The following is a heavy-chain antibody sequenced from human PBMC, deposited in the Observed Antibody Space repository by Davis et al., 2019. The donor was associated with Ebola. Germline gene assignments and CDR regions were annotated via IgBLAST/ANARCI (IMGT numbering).Heavy chain of an antibody. CDR1: GFTFSDYY. CDR2: ISSSGSTI. Sequence: GGSLRLSCAASGFTFSDYYMSWIRQAPGKGLEWVSYISSSGSTIYYADSVKGRFTISRDNAKNSLYLQMNSLRAEDTAVYYCARDHAGIVVVGGATKGVGAFDIWGQGTMVTVSS. CDR3: ARDHAGIVVVGGATKGVGAFDI. V-gene: IGHV3-11*01. J-gene: IGHJ3*02. D-gene: IGHD2-15*01.